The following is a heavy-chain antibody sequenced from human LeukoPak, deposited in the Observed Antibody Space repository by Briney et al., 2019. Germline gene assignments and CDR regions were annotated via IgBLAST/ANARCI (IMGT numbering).Heavy chain of an antibody. CDR2: ISYDGSNK. CDR3: ARGLGNDGIFDY. J-gene: IGHJ4*02. V-gene: IGHV3-30*04. CDR1: GFTFRSYA. Sequence: GGSLRLSCAASGFTFRSYALHWVRQAPGKGLEWVALISYDGSNKNYADSVKGRFTISRDNSKNTLYLQMNSLRAEDTAVYYCARGLGNDGIFDYWGQGTLVTVSS. D-gene: IGHD1-1*01.